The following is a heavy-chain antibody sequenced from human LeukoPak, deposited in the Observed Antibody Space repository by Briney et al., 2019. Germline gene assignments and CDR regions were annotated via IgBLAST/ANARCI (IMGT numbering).Heavy chain of an antibody. V-gene: IGHV3-20*04. J-gene: IGHJ4*02. CDR1: GFTFHDYG. CDR2: INWNCGST. CDR3: AREADYSNSFLDY. Sequence: GGSLGLPCAASGFTFHDYGMIWVPQAPGKGLEGVTGINWNCGSTGYADSVKGRFTISRDNAKNALYLQMNSLRAEDTALYYCAREADYSNSFLDYWGQGTLVTVSS. D-gene: IGHD4-11*01.